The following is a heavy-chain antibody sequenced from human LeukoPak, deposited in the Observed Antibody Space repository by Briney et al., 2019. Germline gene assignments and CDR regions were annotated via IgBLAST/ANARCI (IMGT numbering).Heavy chain of an antibody. CDR3: AKDLKELELTN. J-gene: IGHJ4*02. CDR2: IWYDGSNK. CDR1: GFTFSSYG. V-gene: IGHV3-33*06. Sequence: GRSLRLSCAASGFTFSSYGMHRVRQAPGKGLEWVAVIWYDGSNKYYADSVKGRFTISRDNSKNTLYLQMNSLRAEDTAVYYCAKDLKELELTNWGQGTLVTVSS. D-gene: IGHD1-7*01.